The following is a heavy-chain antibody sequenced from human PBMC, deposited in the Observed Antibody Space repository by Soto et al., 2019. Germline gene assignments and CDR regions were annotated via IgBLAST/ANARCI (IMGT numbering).Heavy chain of an antibody. Sequence: PXASLSLTCSVCGGCISSGYYYWSWIRQPPGKGLEWIGSIYHSGSTYYNPSLKSRVTISVDTSKNQFSLKLSSVTAADTAVYYCARARGPGGTMIEGGAFDICGQRTMVTVSS. CDR2: IYHSGST. J-gene: IGHJ3*02. CDR3: ARARGPGGTMIEGGAFDI. CDR1: GGCISSGYYY. D-gene: IGHD3-22*01. V-gene: IGHV4-39*07.